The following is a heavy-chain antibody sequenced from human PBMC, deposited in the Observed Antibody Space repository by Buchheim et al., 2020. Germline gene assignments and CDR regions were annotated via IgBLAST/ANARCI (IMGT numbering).Heavy chain of an antibody. CDR2: ISGSGGST. CDR1: GFTFSSYA. J-gene: IGHJ6*04. D-gene: IGHD3-22*01. Sequence: EVQLLESGGGLVQPGGSLRLSCAASGFTFSSYAMSWVRQAPGKGLEWVSAISGSGGSTYYADSVKGRFTISRDNSKNTLYLQMNSLRAEDTAVYYCAKDKEGDSSGDYYYYYGMDVWGKGTT. V-gene: IGHV3-23*01. CDR3: AKDKEGDSSGDYYYYYGMDV.